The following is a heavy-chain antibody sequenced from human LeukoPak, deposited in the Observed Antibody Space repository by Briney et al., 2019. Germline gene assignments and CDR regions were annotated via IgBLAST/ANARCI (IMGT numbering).Heavy chain of an antibody. J-gene: IGHJ4*02. D-gene: IGHD2-2*01. CDR1: GFTFDHYW. CDR3: VRDDCSSSSCPFDF. CDR2: INQDGSET. V-gene: IGHV3-7*01. Sequence: PGGSLRLSCAASGFTFDHYWMSWVRQAPGKGLEWVANINQDGSETYYVDSVKGRFTISRDNAKTSVYLEMNSLRAEDTGLYFCVRDDCSSSSCPFDFWGQGVLLTVSS.